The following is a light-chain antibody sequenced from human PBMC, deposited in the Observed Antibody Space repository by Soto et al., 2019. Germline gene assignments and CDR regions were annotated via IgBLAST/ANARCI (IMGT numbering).Light chain of an antibody. V-gene: IGLV2-14*01. J-gene: IGLJ1*01. CDR1: TSDIAGYNY. Sequence: QSALAQPASVSGSPGQSITISCTGTTSDIAGYNYVSWYQQHPGKAPKLLIYEVTSRASGVSHRFSGSKPGNTASLTISGLQAEDEAEYYCNSYTSASFYVFGTGTKVNVL. CDR2: EVT. CDR3: NSYTSASFYV.